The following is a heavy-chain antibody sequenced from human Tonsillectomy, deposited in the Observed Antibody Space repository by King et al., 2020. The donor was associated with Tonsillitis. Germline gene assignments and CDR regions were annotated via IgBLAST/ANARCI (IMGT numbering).Heavy chain of an antibody. J-gene: IGHJ5*02. CDR1: GGSISSYY. D-gene: IGHD1-26*01. CDR2: IYYSGST. V-gene: IGHV4-59*01. CDR3: ARAYSGKYPGWFDP. Sequence: QLQESGPGLVKPSETLSLTCTVSGGSISSYYWSWIRQPPGKGLEWIGYIYYSGSTNFNPPLKSRVTISVDTSKNQFSLKLSSVTAADTAVYYCARAYSGKYPGWFDPWGQGTLVTVSS.